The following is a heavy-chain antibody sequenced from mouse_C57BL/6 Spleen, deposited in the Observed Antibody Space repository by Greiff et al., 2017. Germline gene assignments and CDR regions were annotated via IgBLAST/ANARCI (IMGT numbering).Heavy chain of an antibody. J-gene: IGHJ4*01. Sequence: VKLMESGAELMKPGASVKLSCKATGYTFTSYWIEWVKQRPGHGLEWIGEILPGSGSTNYNEKFKGKATLTADTSSNTAYMQLSSLTTEDSAIYYGAREADYYGRSYLHAMGYWGQGTSVTVSS. CDR3: AREADYYGRSYLHAMGY. V-gene: IGHV1-9*01. CDR1: GYTFTSYW. CDR2: ILPGSGST. D-gene: IGHD1-1*01.